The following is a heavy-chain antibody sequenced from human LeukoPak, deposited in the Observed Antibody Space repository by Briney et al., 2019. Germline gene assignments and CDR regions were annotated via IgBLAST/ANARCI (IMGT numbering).Heavy chain of an antibody. D-gene: IGHD6-13*01. CDR1: GGSFSGYY. V-gene: IGHV4-34*01. CDR2: INHSGST. Sequence: SETLSLTCTVYGGSFSGYYWTWIRKPPGKGLEWIGEINHSGSTNYNPSLKSRVSVSVDTSKNQFSLKLTSVTAADTALYYCARVFGIAAAGDAFDIWGQGTMVTVSS. J-gene: IGHJ3*02. CDR3: ARVFGIAAAGDAFDI.